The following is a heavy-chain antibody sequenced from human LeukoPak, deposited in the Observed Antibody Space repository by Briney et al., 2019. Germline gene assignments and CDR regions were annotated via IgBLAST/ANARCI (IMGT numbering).Heavy chain of an antibody. V-gene: IGHV3-30*02. J-gene: IGHJ4*02. CDR2: IRYDGSNK. Sequence: GGSLRLSCAASGFTFSSYGMHWVRQAPGKGLEWVAFIRYDGSNKYYAASVKEPFTISRYNSKNTLYLQMNSLRAEDTAVYYCAKGSSSWTDYWGQGTLVTVSS. CDR3: AKGSSSWTDY. D-gene: IGHD6-13*01. CDR1: GFTFSSYG.